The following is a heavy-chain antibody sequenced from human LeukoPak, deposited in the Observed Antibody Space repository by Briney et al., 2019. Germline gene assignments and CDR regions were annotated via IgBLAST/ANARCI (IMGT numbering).Heavy chain of an antibody. Sequence: ASVKVSCKASGYTFTSYYMHWVRQAPGQGLEWMGIINPSGGSTSYAQKFQGRVTMTRGMSTSTVYMELSSLRSEDTAVYYCAREHSNYEAFDIWGQGTMVTVSS. CDR3: AREHSNYEAFDI. CDR1: GYTFTSYY. CDR2: INPSGGST. D-gene: IGHD4-11*01. J-gene: IGHJ3*02. V-gene: IGHV1-46*01.